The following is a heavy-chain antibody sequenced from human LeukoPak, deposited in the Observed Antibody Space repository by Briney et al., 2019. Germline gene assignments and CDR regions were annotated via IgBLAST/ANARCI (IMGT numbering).Heavy chain of an antibody. CDR2: ISSSSSYI. CDR3: ARATTYDILTGFSDY. D-gene: IGHD3-9*01. J-gene: IGHJ4*02. Sequence: GGSLRLSCAASGFTFDDYGMSWVRQAPGKGLEWVSSISSSSSYIYYADSVKGRFTISRDNAKKSLYLQMNSLRAEDTAVYYCARATTYDILTGFSDYWGQGTLVTVSS. V-gene: IGHV3-21*01. CDR1: GFTFDDYG.